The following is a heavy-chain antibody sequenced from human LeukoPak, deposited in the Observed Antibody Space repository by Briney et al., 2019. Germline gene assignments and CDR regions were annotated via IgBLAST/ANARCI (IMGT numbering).Heavy chain of an antibody. Sequence: GGSLRLSCAASGFSVSDNYMSWVRQSPGKGLEWVPVIYSGGSTYYADSVKGRFTISRDNAKNSLYLQMNSLRAEDTAVYYCARGGGGLYGEEEQVGYYYYMDVWGKGTTVTVSS. D-gene: IGHD4-17*01. CDR2: IYSGGST. CDR1: GFSVSDNY. V-gene: IGHV3-53*01. CDR3: ARGGGGLYGEEEQVGYYYYMDV. J-gene: IGHJ6*03.